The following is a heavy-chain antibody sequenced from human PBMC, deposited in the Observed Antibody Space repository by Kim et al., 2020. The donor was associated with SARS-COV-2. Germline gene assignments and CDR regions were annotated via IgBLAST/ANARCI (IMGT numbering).Heavy chain of an antibody. CDR2: INAGNGNT. D-gene: IGHD5-18*01. V-gene: IGHV1-3*01. J-gene: IGHJ6*02. Sequence: ASVKVSCKASGYTFTIYAMHWVRQAPGQRLEWMGWINAGNGNTKYSQKFQGRVTITRDTSASTAYMELSSLRSEDTAVYYCARGADTAMVYYYYYGMDVWGQGTTVTVSS. CDR1: GYTFTIYA. CDR3: ARGADTAMVYYYYYGMDV.